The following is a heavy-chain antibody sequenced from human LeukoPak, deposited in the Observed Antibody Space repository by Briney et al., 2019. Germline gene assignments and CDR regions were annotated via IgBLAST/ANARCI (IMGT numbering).Heavy chain of an antibody. CDR1: GGSISTYY. CDR3: ARLLAVAGGDAFDI. J-gene: IGHJ3*02. V-gene: IGHV4-59*08. Sequence: PSETLSLTCTVSGGSISTYYWSWIRQPPGKGLEWIGYIYYSGNTIYNPFLKSRFTISIDTSTNQFSLKLSSVTAADTAVYYCARLLAVAGGDAFDIWGQGKMVTVSS. CDR2: IYYSGNT. D-gene: IGHD6-19*01.